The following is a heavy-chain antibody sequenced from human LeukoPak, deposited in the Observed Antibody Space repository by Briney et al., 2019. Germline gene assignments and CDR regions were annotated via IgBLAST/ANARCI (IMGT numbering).Heavy chain of an antibody. Sequence: SVKVSCKASGGTFSSHFISWVRQAPGQGLEWMGGINPIFGTDHYAQKFQDRVTITADISTNTVYMELSNLRSEDTAMYYCARDEEGDCGGDCYNWFAPWGQGTLVTVSS. CDR1: GGTFSSHF. CDR3: ARDEEGDCGGDCYNWFAP. V-gene: IGHV1-69*06. CDR2: INPIFGTD. J-gene: IGHJ5*02. D-gene: IGHD2-21*02.